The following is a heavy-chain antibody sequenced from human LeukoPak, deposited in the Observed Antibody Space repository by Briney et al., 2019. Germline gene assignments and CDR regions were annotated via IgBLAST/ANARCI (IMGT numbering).Heavy chain of an antibody. CDR3: ARHGYGDYVVAFDV. CDR2: AYYTGST. J-gene: IGHJ3*01. Sequence: SETLSLTCTVSRGSICNTIYYWGWIRQPPRKGLEWIGTAYYTGSTYYNPSLKSRVTISVGTSQNQFSLKLSSVTASDTAVYYCARHGYGDYVVAFDVWGQGTMVTVSS. CDR1: RGSICNTIYY. V-gene: IGHV4-39*01. D-gene: IGHD4-17*01.